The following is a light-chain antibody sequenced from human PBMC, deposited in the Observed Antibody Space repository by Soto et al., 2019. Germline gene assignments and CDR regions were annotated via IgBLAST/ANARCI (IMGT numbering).Light chain of an antibody. Sequence: EILMTQSPVTLSVSPGGRATLSCRASQSVFSNLAWYQQRPGQAPRLLIYGASTRATAIPARFSGSGSGTEFTLTISSLQSEDFAGYYCQQYDNWPKTFGQGTKLEIK. CDR2: GAS. CDR3: QQYDNWPKT. J-gene: IGKJ2*01. CDR1: QSVFSN. V-gene: IGKV3-15*01.